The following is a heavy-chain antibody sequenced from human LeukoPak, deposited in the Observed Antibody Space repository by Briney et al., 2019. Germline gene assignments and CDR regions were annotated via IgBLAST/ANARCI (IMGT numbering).Heavy chain of an antibody. CDR3: ARDPNDFWSGELPFDY. CDR2: IKQDGSEK. D-gene: IGHD3-3*01. J-gene: IGHJ4*02. CDR1: GFTFSSYW. Sequence: PGGSLRLSCAASGFTFSSYWMSWVRQAPGKGLEWVANIKQDGSEKYYVDSVKGRFTISRDNAKNSLYLQMNSLRAEDTAVYYCARDPNDFWSGELPFDYWGQGTLVTVSS. V-gene: IGHV3-7*01.